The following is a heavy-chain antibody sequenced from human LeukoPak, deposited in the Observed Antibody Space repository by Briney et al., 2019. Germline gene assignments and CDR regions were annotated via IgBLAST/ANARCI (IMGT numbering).Heavy chain of an antibody. V-gene: IGHV3-74*01. Sequence: PGGSLRLSCAASGFTFSSYWMHWVRQAPGKGLVWVSRINNEGSRTGYADSVKGRFTISRDNAKNTLYLQMNSLRAEDTAVYYCARDMAAAWGYFDYWGQGTLVTVSS. CDR3: ARDMAAAWGYFDY. CDR1: GFTFSSYW. D-gene: IGHD6-13*01. J-gene: IGHJ4*02. CDR2: INNEGSRT.